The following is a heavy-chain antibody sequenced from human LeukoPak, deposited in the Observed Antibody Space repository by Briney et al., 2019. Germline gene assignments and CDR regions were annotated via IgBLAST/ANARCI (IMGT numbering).Heavy chain of an antibody. J-gene: IGHJ3*01. V-gene: IGHV3-48*01. CDR2: ISGASVWI. D-gene: IGHD3-10*01. Sequence: PGGSLRLSCVGSEFTFKDYAMNSVRQAPGKGLEWVSHISGASVWIYYAEFVRGRFTISRGNAKKSLYLQMNSLRAEDTAVYYCARATYYYDSVDAFDVWGQGTMVTVSS. CDR3: ARATYYYDSVDAFDV. CDR1: EFTFKDYA.